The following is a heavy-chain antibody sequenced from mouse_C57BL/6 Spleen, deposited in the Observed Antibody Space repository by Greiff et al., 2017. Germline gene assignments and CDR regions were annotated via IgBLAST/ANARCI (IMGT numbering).Heavy chain of an antibody. D-gene: IGHD2-4*01. V-gene: IGHV1-12*01. CDR1: GYTFTSYN. CDR3: ARSWDYDGGYAMDY. J-gene: IGHJ4*01. Sequence: QVQLKQSGAELVRPGASVKMSCKASGYTFTSYNMHWVKQTPRQGLEWIGAIYPGNGDTSYNQKFKGKATLTVDKSSSTAYMQLSSLTSEDSAVYFCARSWDYDGGYAMDYWGQGTSVTVSS. CDR2: IYPGNGDT.